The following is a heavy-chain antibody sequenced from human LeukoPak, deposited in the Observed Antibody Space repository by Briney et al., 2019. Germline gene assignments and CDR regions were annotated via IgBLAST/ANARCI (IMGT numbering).Heavy chain of an antibody. V-gene: IGHV3-30*01. CDR2: TSPDGSEQ. CDR1: GFPFSRNA. Sequence: GGSLRLSCVASGFPFSRNAMHWVCQAPGKGLEWVAVTSPDGSEQYYADSVKGRFTISRDNSKNTVFLQMNSLTTEDTALYSCFTGSEFYYDSWGQGTLVTVSS. CDR3: FTGSEFYYDS. D-gene: IGHD1-14*01. J-gene: IGHJ4*02.